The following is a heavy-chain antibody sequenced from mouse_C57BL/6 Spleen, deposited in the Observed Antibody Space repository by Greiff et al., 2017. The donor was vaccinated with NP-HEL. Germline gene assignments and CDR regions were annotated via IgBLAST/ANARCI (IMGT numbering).Heavy chain of an antibody. CDR2: IDPSDSYT. CDR1: GYTFTSYW. CDR3: AREVNWAEIAY. V-gene: IGHV1-59*01. J-gene: IGHJ3*01. D-gene: IGHD4-1*02. Sequence: QVQLKQPGAELVRPGTSVKLSCKASGYTFTSYWMHWVKQRPGQGLEWIGVIDPSDSYTNYNQKFKGKATLTVDTSSSTAYMQLSSLTSEDSAVYYCAREVNWAEIAYWGQGTLVTVSA.